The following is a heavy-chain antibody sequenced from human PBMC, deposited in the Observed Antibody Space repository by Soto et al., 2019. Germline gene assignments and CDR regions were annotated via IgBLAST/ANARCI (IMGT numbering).Heavy chain of an antibody. Sequence: LRLSCAASGFTFSSYAMSWVRQAPGKGLEWVAVLWSDGSNKAYADSVKGRFTISRDESRNTVYLQMNSLRVEDTAVYYCARDLSTGSLDYGGQGTLVTVSS. CDR2: LWSDGSNK. CDR3: ARDLSTGSLDY. CDR1: GFTFSSYA. D-gene: IGHD3-9*01. V-gene: IGHV3-33*08. J-gene: IGHJ4*02.